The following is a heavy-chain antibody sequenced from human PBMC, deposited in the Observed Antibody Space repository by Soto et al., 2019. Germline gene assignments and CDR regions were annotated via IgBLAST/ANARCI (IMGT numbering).Heavy chain of an antibody. Sequence: GGSLRLSCAASGFTFDDYAMHWVRQAPGKGLEWVSGISWNSGSIGYADSVKGRFTISRDNAKNSLYLQMNSLRAEDTALYYCAKDMDAMAVAGTFDYWGQGTLVTVSS. CDR3: AKDMDAMAVAGTFDY. J-gene: IGHJ4*02. CDR2: ISWNSGSI. CDR1: GFTFDDYA. D-gene: IGHD6-19*01. V-gene: IGHV3-9*01.